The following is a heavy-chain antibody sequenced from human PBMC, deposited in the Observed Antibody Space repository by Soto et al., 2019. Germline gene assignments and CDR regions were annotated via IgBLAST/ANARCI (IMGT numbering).Heavy chain of an antibody. CDR1: GGSISSGGYY. Sequence: PSETLSLTCTVSGGSISSGGYYWSWIRQHPGKGLEWIGYIYYSGSTYYNPSLKSRVTISVDTSKNQFSLKLSSVTAADTAVYYCARGSCTNGVCYGFGQTYYFDYWGKGTLVPVPS. CDR2: IYYSGST. CDR3: ARGSCTNGVCYGFGQTYYFDY. J-gene: IGHJ4*02. V-gene: IGHV4-31*03. D-gene: IGHD2-8*01.